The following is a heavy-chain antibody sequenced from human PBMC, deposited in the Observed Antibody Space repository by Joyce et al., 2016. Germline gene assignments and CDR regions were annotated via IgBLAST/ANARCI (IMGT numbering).Heavy chain of an antibody. Sequence: QVQLVESGGGVVQPGGSLRLSCVASGFTFGAYGMHWVRQAPGNGLEWVAFMTTDGREKYYADSVKGRLTISRDNSKSTLYAQMNSLRVEDTAVYYCARDGSHYEVDDWGQGTLVTVSS. CDR3: ARDGSHYEVDD. CDR2: MTTDGREK. D-gene: IGHD1-26*01. V-gene: IGHV3-30*02. CDR1: GFTFGAYG. J-gene: IGHJ4*02.